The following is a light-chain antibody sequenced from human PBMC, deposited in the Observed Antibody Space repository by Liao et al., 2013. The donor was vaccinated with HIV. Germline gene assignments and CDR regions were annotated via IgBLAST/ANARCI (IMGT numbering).Light chain of an antibody. CDR3: QVWDRSSDHWV. V-gene: IGLV3-1*01. J-gene: IGLJ3*02. CDR2: QDI. CDR1: GLGDKY. Sequence: SYEMTQPPSVSVSPGQTASVTCSGDGLGDKYACWYQQKPGQSPVLVIYQDIKRPSGIPERFSGSNSGNTATLTISGTQAMDEADYYCQVWDRSSDHWVFGGGTKVTVL.